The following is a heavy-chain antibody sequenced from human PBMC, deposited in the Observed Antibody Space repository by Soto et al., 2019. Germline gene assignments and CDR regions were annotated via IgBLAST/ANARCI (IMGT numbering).Heavy chain of an antibody. J-gene: IGHJ6*03. V-gene: IGHV1-8*01. D-gene: IGHD3-3*01. Sequence: ASVKVSCKASGYTFTSYDINWVRQATGQGLEWMGWMNPNSGNTGYAQKFQGRVTMTRNTSISTAYMELSSLRSEDTAVYYCAILVRKLRFLESRYYMDVWGKGTTVTVSS. CDR1: GYTFTSYD. CDR2: MNPNSGNT. CDR3: AILVRKLRFLESRYYMDV.